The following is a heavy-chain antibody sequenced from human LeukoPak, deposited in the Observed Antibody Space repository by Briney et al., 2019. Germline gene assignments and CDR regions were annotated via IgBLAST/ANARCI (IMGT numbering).Heavy chain of an antibody. CDR1: GGSISSYY. D-gene: IGHD3-22*01. J-gene: IGHJ5*02. CDR3: VRRRYYYDSSGDLGWFDP. CDR2: IYYSGST. Sequence: PSETLSLTCTVSGGSISSYYWSWIRQPPGKGLEWIGYIYYSGSTHYNPSLKSRVTISADTSKNQFSLKLRSVTAADTAVYYCVRRRYYYDSSGDLGWFDPWGQGTLVTVSS. V-gene: IGHV4-59*08.